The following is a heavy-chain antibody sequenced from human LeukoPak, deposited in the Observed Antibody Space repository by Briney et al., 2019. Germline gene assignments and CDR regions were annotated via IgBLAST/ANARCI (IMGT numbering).Heavy chain of an antibody. D-gene: IGHD2-2*02. V-gene: IGHV3-33*01. Sequence: PGGSLRLSCAASGFTFSSYGMHWVRQAPGKGLEWVAVIWYEGSNKYYADSVKGRFTIARDNSKNTLYLQMNSLRAEDTAVYYCARADTPYSYYYYGMDVWGQGATVTVSS. J-gene: IGHJ6*02. CDR3: ARADTPYSYYYYGMDV. CDR2: IWYEGSNK. CDR1: GFTFSSYG.